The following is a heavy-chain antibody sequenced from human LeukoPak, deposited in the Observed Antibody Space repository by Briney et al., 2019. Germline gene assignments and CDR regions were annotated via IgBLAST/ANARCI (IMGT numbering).Heavy chain of an antibody. CDR1: GDSVSRNTAA. J-gene: IGHJ4*02. CDR2: TYYRSKWYD. V-gene: IGHV6-1*01. D-gene: IGHD1-26*01. Sequence: SQTLSLICAISGDSVSRNTAAWNWFRQSPSRGLEWLGRTYYRSKWYDDYAVSVKSRITINPDTSKNQFSLQLNSVTPDDTAVYYCARGGAVGATTFDYWGQGTLVTVSS. CDR3: ARGGAVGATTFDY.